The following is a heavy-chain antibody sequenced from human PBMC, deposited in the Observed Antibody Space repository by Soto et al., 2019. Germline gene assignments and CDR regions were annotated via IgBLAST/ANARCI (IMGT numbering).Heavy chain of an antibody. CDR2: IWYDGSNK. D-gene: IGHD6-13*01. CDR3: ARGGSSWSWIDY. CDR1: GFTFSTYG. Sequence: QVQLVESGGGVVQPGRSLRLSCAASGFTFSTYGIHWVRQAPGKGLEWVAVIWYDGSNKYYADSVKGRFTISRDNSKNTLYLQMNSLRAEETAVYYCARGGSSWSWIDYWGQGTLVTASS. V-gene: IGHV3-33*01. J-gene: IGHJ4*02.